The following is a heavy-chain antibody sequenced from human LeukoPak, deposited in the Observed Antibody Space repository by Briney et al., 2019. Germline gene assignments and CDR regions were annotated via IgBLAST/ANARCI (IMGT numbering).Heavy chain of an antibody. V-gene: IGHV3-74*01. CDR2: INSDGSST. CDR3: ARGGYCSSTSCYYLDY. J-gene: IGHJ4*02. Sequence: GGSLRLSCAASGFTFSSYWMHWVRQAPGKGLVWVSRINSDGSSTSYADSVKGRFTISRDNAKNTLYLQMNSLRAEDTAVYYCARGGYCSSTSCYYLDYWGQGTLVTVSS. CDR1: GFTFSSYW. D-gene: IGHD2-2*01.